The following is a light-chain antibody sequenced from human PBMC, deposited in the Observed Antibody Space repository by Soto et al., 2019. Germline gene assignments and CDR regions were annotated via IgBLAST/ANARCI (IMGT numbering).Light chain of an antibody. CDR3: QQYETYSPWT. CDR1: QTISSW. J-gene: IGKJ1*01. CDR2: KAS. Sequence: DIQMTQSPSTMSGSVGDRVTITCRASQTISSWLAWYQQKPGKAPKLLIYKASTLKSGVPSRFSGSGSGTEFTLTISSLQPDDFATYCCQQYETYSPWTFGQGTKV. V-gene: IGKV1-5*03.